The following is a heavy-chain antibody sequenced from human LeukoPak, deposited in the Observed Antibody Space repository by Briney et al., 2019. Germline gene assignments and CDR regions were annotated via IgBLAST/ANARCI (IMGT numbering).Heavy chain of an antibody. Sequence: SETLSLTCAVSGYSISSGYYWGWIRQPPGKGLEWIGYIYYSGSTNYNPSLKSRVTISVDTSKNQFSLKQSSVTAADTAVYYCARSSAGEWTYYYYYMDVWGKGTTVTVSS. V-gene: IGHV4-38-2*01. J-gene: IGHJ6*03. D-gene: IGHD3-10*01. CDR2: IYYSGST. CDR3: ARSSAGEWTYYYYYMDV. CDR1: GYSISSGYY.